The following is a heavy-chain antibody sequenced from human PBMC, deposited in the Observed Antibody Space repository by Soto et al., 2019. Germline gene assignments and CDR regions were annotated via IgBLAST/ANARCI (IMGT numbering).Heavy chain of an antibody. CDR2: ISYDGSNK. Sequence: QVQLVESGGGVVQPGRSLRLSCAASGFTFSSYAMHWVRQAPGKGLEWVAVISYDGSNKYYADSVKGRFTISRDNSKNTLYLQMNSLIAEDTAVYYCERDRTLFLAFDIWGQGTMVAVSS. CDR1: GFTFSSYA. J-gene: IGHJ3*02. CDR3: ERDRTLFLAFDI. V-gene: IGHV3-30-3*01. D-gene: IGHD3-16*01.